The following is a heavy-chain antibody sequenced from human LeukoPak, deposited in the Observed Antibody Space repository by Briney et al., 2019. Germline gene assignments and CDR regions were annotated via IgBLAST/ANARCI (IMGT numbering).Heavy chain of an antibody. V-gene: IGHV3-23*01. CDR3: AKYCGDSSCYAGFDI. D-gene: IGHD3-22*01. Sequence: GGSLRLSCAASGFSFSSYVMSWVRQAPGKGLQWVSGIGGGGVNIWYADSVKGRFTISRDNPKSTLYLQMNSLRADDTAVYYCAKYCGDSSCYAGFDIWGQGTLVTVSS. CDR2: IGGGGVNI. J-gene: IGHJ4*02. CDR1: GFSFSSYV.